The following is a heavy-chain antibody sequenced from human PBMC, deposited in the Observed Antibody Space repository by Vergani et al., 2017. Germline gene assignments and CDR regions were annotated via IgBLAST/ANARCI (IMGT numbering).Heavy chain of an antibody. CDR3: ARQSSGLATRIQLWGLYYYGMDV. CDR2: INPNSGGT. Sequence: QVQLVQSGAEVKKPGASVKVSCKASGYTFTGYYMHWVRQAPGQGLEWMGWINPNSGGTNYAQKFQGRVTMTRDTSISTAYMELSSLRSEDTAVYYCARQSSGLATRIQLWGLYYYGMDVWGQGTTVTVSS. V-gene: IGHV1-2*02. CDR1: GYTFTGYY. D-gene: IGHD5-18*01. J-gene: IGHJ6*02.